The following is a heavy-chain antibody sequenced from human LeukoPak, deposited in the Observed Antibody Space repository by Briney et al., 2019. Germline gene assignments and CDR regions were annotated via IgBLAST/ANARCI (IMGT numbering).Heavy chain of an antibody. CDR2: IYYSGRT. CDR3: ARYSNAYAGARWFDH. CDR1: GGSINSYY. V-gene: IGHV4-59*13. Sequence: SETLSLTCTVSGGSINSYYWSWIRQPPGQELEWIGYIYYSGRTNYNPSLKMLVTISVDTSKNQFSLILNSVTAADTAVYYCARYSNAYAGARWFDHWGQGTLVTVSS. J-gene: IGHJ5*02. D-gene: IGHD2-21*01.